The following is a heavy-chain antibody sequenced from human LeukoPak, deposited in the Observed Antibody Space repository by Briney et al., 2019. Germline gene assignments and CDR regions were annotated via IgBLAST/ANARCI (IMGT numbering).Heavy chain of an antibody. CDR1: GYTFTSYD. Sequence: GASVKVSCKASGYTFTSYDINWVRQATGQGLEWMGWMNPNSGNTGYAQKFQGRVTMTRNTSISTAYMELSSLRSEDTAVYYCARGLGILTEPDNWFDPWGQGTLVTVSS. J-gene: IGHJ5*02. CDR3: ARGLGILTEPDNWFDP. V-gene: IGHV1-8*01. D-gene: IGHD3-9*01. CDR2: MNPNSGNT.